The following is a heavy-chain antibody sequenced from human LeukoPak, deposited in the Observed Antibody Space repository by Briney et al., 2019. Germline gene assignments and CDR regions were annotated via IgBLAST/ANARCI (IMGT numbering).Heavy chain of an antibody. CDR2: IYYSGST. Sequence: SETLSLTCTVSGGSISSGDYYWSWIRQPPGKGLEWIGYIYYSGSTYYNPSLKSRVTISVDTSKNQFSLKLSSVTAADTAVYFCARHEGFGPFDYWGQGTLVTVSP. CDR1: GGSISSGDYY. J-gene: IGHJ4*02. D-gene: IGHD3-16*01. CDR3: ARHEGFGPFDY. V-gene: IGHV4-30-4*01.